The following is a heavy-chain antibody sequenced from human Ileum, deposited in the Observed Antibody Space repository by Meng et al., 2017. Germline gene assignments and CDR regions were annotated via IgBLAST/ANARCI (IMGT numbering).Heavy chain of an antibody. Sequence: VQRMGSGGGLVKPGESLRLSCAASGLTFSNAWMTWVRQAPGKGLEWIGQIKSTTHGGTTDYAGPVTGRFIISRDDSKNTLYLQMSSLKTEDTAVYYCTTNRGISWGQGTLVTVSS. J-gene: IGHJ5*02. V-gene: IGHV3-15*01. CDR2: IKSTTHGGTT. CDR1: GLTFSNAW. CDR3: TTNRGIS.